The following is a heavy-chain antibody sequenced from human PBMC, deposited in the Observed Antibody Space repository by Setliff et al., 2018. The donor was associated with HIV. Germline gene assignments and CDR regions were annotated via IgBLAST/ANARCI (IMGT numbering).Heavy chain of an antibody. CDR3: ARDLNSSPFDY. J-gene: IGHJ4*02. CDR1: AYTFTAYY. D-gene: IGHD6-13*01. CDR2: INPNSGGT. V-gene: IGHV1-2*02. Sequence: RASVKVSCKASAYTFTAYYIHWVRQAPGQGLEWMGWINPNSGGTNYAQKFQGRVTMTRDTSISTTYMELSRLRSDDTAVYYCARDLNSSPFDYWGQGTLVTVSS.